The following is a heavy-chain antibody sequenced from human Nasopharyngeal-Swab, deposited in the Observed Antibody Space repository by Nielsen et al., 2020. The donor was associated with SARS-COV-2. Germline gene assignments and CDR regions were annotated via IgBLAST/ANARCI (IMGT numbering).Heavy chain of an antibody. Sequence: GESLKISCVASGFRFSSYSMNWVRQGPGKGLEWVSGVNDVGIAFYADSVKGRFTVSRDDSENTLYLQMNSLGAGDTAVYYCAGVDSMVYWGQGTLVAVSS. D-gene: IGHD3/OR15-3a*01. V-gene: IGHV3-53*01. CDR1: GFRFSSYS. J-gene: IGHJ4*02. CDR3: AGVDSMVY. CDR2: VNDVGIA.